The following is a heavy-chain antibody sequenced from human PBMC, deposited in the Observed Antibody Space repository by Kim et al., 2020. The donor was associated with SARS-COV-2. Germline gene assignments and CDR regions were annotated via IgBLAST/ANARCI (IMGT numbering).Heavy chain of an antibody. CDR2: IRPDGSGK. Sequence: GGSLRLSCAAAGFSFSGFWMSWVRQAPEKGLEWVANIRPDGSGKYYAESVKGRFTISRENTKNSLYLQLNSLRAEDTAVYYCAMTPKGMVRGYWGQGTLVTVSS. CDR3: AMTPKGMVRGY. J-gene: IGHJ4*02. CDR1: GFSFSGFW. D-gene: IGHD3-10*01. V-gene: IGHV3-7*03.